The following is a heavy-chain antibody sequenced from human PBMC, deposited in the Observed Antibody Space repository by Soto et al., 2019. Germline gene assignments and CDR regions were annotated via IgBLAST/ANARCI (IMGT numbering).Heavy chain of an antibody. D-gene: IGHD5-18*01. CDR1: GYTFSNYG. CDR3: ARESYSYGSGSYYYYGMDV. V-gene: IGHV1-18*01. J-gene: IGHJ6*02. Sequence: GASVKVSCKASGYTFSNYGITWVRQAPGQGPEWMGWISGYNGKTKYAQNFQGRVSMTSDTSTSTAYMELMSLTSDDTAVYYCARESYSYGSGSYYYYGMDVWGQGTTVTVSS. CDR2: ISGYNGKT.